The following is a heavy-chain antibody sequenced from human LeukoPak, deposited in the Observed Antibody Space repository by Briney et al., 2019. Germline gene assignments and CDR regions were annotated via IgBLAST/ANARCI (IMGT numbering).Heavy chain of an antibody. CDR2: XSGSGGST. J-gene: IGHJ4*02. V-gene: IGHV3-23*01. Sequence: PGGSLRLSCAASGFTFSSYAKSWVRQAPGKGLXXXXXXSGSGGSTYYADSVKGRFTISRDNSKNTLYLQMNSLRAEDTAVYYCAKLAAKNIAAAGKDWGQGTLVTVSS. CDR1: GFTFSSYA. D-gene: IGHD6-13*01. CDR3: AKLAAKNIAAAGKD.